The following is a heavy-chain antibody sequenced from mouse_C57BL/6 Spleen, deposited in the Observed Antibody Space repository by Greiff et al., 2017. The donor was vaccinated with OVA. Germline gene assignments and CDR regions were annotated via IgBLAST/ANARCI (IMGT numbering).Heavy chain of an antibody. CDR1: GYAFSSYW. Sequence: LVESGAELVKPGASVKISCKASGYAFSSYWMNWVKQRPGKGLEWIGQIYPGDGDTNYNGKFKGKATLTADKSSSTAYMQLSSLTSEDSAVYFCARGITGYWYFDVWGTGTTVTVSS. V-gene: IGHV1-80*01. CDR3: ARGITGYWYFDV. J-gene: IGHJ1*03. CDR2: IYPGDGDT. D-gene: IGHD2-4*01.